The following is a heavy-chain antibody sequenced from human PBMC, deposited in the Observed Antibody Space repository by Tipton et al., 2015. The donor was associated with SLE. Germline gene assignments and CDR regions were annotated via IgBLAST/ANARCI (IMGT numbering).Heavy chain of an antibody. D-gene: IGHD3-3*01. Sequence: TLSLTCAVSTYSINSYSFWGWIRQHPGKGLEWIGSLHRSGTTYYSPSLKSLVIISVDTSKNQFSLKLSSVTDADTAVYYCARVRYDFWSGYFDYWGQGTLVTVSS. CDR1: TYSINSYSF. CDR2: LHRSGTT. V-gene: IGHV4-38-2*01. J-gene: IGHJ4*02. CDR3: ARVRYDFWSGYFDY.